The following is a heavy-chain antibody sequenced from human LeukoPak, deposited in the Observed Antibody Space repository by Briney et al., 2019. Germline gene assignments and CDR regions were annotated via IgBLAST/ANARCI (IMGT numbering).Heavy chain of an antibody. V-gene: IGHV4-30-4*01. CDR2: IYYSGST. Sequence: SETLSLTCTVSGGSISSGDYYWSWIRQPPGKGLEWIGYIYYSGSTYYNPSLKSQVTISVDTSKNQFSLKLSSVTAADTAVYYCARDRYGDYYYFDYWGQGTLVTVSS. J-gene: IGHJ4*02. D-gene: IGHD4-17*01. CDR1: GGSISSGDYY. CDR3: ARDRYGDYYYFDY.